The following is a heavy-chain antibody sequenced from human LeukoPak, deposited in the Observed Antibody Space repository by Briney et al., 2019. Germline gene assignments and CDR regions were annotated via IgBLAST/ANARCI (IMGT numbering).Heavy chain of an antibody. CDR3: AKPLYYYGSGSPYNWFDP. J-gene: IGHJ5*02. CDR1: GFTFSSYG. CDR2: ISYDGSNK. D-gene: IGHD3-10*01. V-gene: IGHV3-30*18. Sequence: GGSLRLSCAASGFTFSSYGMHWVRQAPGKGLEWVAVISYDGSNKYYADSVKGRFTISRDNSKNTLYLQMDSLRAEDTAVYYCAKPLYYYGSGSPYNWFDPWGQGTLVTVSS.